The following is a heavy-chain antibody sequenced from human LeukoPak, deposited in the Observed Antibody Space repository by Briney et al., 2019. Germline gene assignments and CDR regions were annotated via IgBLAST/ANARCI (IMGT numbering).Heavy chain of an antibody. CDR3: ASLVHGSPDY. CDR1: GDSVSSKSAA. V-gene: IGHV6-1*01. CDR2: TYYRSKWST. D-gene: IGHD2-15*01. Sequence: SETLSLSCAISGDSVSSKSAAWNWIRQSPSRGLEWLGRTYYRSKWSTDYAVSVKSRITVNPDTSKNQFSLQLNSVTPDDTGVYYCASLVHGSPDYWGEGSLVTVSS. J-gene: IGHJ4*02.